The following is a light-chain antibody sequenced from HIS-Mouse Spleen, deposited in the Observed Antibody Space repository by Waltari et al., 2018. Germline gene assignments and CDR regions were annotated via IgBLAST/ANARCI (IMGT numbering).Light chain of an antibody. CDR2: EQN. V-gene: IGLV1-51*01. Sequence: QSVLTQPPSVSAAPGQKVTISCSGSSSNIGNNYVSWYQQLPGTAPKLRIYEQNKRPSGIPDRFSGSKSGTSATLGITGLQTGDEADYYCGTWDSSLSAWVFGGGTKLTVL. CDR3: GTWDSSLSAWV. J-gene: IGLJ3*02. CDR1: SSNIGNNY.